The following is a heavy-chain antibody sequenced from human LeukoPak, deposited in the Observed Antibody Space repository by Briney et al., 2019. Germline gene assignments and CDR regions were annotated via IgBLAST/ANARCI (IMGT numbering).Heavy chain of an antibody. D-gene: IGHD3-9*01. CDR2: IYLGDSDT. V-gene: IGHV5-51*01. Sequence: GESLKISCKGSGYSFTSYWIGWVRQMPGKGLEWMGIIYLGDSDTRYSPSFQGQVTISADKSISTAYLQWSSLKASDTAMYYCARWDYDILTGYWQGYFDYWGQGTLVTVSS. CDR3: ARWDYDILTGYWQGYFDY. CDR1: GYSFTSYW. J-gene: IGHJ4*02.